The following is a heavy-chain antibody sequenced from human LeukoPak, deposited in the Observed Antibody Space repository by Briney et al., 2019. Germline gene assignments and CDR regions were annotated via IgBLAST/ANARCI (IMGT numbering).Heavy chain of an antibody. CDR1: GGSISSYY. J-gene: IGHJ5*02. Sequence: KSSETLSLTCTVSGGSISSYYWSWIRQPAGKGLEWIGEINHSGSTNYNPSLKSRVTISVDTSKNQFSLKLSSVTAADTAVYYCASGYQLLRHWFDPWGQGTLVTVSS. D-gene: IGHD2-2*01. CDR2: INHSGST. V-gene: IGHV4-34*01. CDR3: ASGYQLLRHWFDP.